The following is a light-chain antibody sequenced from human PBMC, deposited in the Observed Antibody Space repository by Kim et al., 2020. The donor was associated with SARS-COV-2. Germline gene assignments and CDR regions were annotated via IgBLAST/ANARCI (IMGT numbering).Light chain of an antibody. J-gene: IGKJ5*01. V-gene: IGKV3-11*01. CDR3: QQRSNWPLSNT. CDR2: DAS. CDR1: QTISTY. Sequence: PGDKATLTCRASQTISTYLAWYQQKRGQPPRLLIYDASNRATDIPDRFSGSGSGTDFTLTISSLRPEDFAVYFCQQRSNWPLSNTFGLGTRLEIK.